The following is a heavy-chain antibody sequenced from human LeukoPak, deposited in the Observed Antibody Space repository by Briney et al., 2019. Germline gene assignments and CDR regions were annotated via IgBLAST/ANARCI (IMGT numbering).Heavy chain of an antibody. J-gene: IGHJ4*02. CDR3: ARRRYCSSTSCKGPFDY. V-gene: IGHV4-34*01. CDR1: GGSFSGYY. D-gene: IGHD2-2*01. Sequence: SETLSLTCAVYGGSFSGYYWSWIRQPPGKGLEWIGEIDHSGSTNYNPSLKSRVTISVDTSKNQFSLKLSSVTAADTAVYYCARRRYCSSTSCKGPFDYWGQGTLVTVSS. CDR2: IDHSGST.